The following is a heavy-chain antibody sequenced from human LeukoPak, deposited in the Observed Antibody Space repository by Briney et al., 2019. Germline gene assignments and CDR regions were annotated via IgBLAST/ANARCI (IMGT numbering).Heavy chain of an antibody. CDR3: TTDPKY. CDR1: GFTFSNTW. Sequence: GGSLRLSCAASGFTFSNTWLSRVCQAPGKGLEWVARIKSKRDGGTIDYVAPVEGRFTISRGDSKNTVYLQMNSLKTEDTAVYYCTTDPKYWGQGTLVTVSS. J-gene: IGHJ4*02. CDR2: IKSKRDGGTI. V-gene: IGHV3-15*01.